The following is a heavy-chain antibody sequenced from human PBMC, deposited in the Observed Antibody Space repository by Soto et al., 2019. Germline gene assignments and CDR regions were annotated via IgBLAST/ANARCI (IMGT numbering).Heavy chain of an antibody. CDR1: GYTFTSYD. CDR3: ARGRRSRNIVVVPAATPYYYYYMDV. J-gene: IGHJ6*03. D-gene: IGHD2-2*01. CDR2: MNPNSGNT. Sequence: ASVKVSCKASGYTFTSYDINWVRQATGQGLEWMGWMNPNSGNTGYAQKFQGRVTMTRNTSISTAYMELSSLRSEDTAVYYCARGRRSRNIVVVPAATPYYYYYMDVWGKGTTVTVSS. V-gene: IGHV1-8*01.